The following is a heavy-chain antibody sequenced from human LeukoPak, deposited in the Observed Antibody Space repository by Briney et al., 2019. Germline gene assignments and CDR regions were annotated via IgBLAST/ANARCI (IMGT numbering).Heavy chain of an antibody. CDR3: ARGQSALRFLDYYMDV. CDR1: GGTFSSYA. V-gene: IGHV1-69*05. CDR2: IIPIFGTA. Sequence: ASVKVSCKASGGTFSSYAISWVRQAPGQGLEWMGGIIPIFGTANYAQKFQGRATITTDESTSTAYMELSSLRSEDTAVYYCARGQSALRFLDYYMDVWGKGTTVTVSS. J-gene: IGHJ6*03. D-gene: IGHD3-3*01.